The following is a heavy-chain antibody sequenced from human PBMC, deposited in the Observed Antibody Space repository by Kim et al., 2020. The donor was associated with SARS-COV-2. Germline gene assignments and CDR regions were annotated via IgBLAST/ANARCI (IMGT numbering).Heavy chain of an antibody. CDR2: IKSRTDGETT. CDR3: AIETSRTGNYWDY. D-gene: IGHD2-8*02. J-gene: IGHJ4*02. Sequence: GGSLRLSCTVSGFSFSGAWMSWVRRAPGKGLEWVARIKSRTDGETTDYAAPVKGRFAISRDDSKDTLFLQMNRLKTEDTAVYYCAIETSRTGNYWDYWGQGTLVTVSS. CDR1: GFSFSGAW. V-gene: IGHV3-15*01.